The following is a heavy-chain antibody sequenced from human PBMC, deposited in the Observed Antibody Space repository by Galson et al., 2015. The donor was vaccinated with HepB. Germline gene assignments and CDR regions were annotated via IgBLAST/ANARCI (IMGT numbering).Heavy chain of an antibody. V-gene: IGHV3-33*08. D-gene: IGHD1-26*01. CDR2: IWYDGSNK. J-gene: IGHJ3*02. Sequence: SLRLSCAASGFTFSSYGMHWVRQAPGKGLEWVAVIWYDGSNKYYADSVKGRFTISRDNSKNTLYLQMNSLRAEDTAVYYCAREKGVGAIPLAFDIWGQGTMVTVSS. CDR3: AREKGVGAIPLAFDI. CDR1: GFTFSSYG.